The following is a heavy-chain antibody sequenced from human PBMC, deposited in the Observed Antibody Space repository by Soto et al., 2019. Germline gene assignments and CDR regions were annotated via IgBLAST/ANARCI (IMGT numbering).Heavy chain of an antibody. Sequence: QVQLMQSGAELKKPGSSVKVSCKASGGTFGSNVISWVRQAPGQGLEWMGEIMPIFGAANKPQKFQGRLMITADTSTTTVYMELSSLGSEDTAVYFFATGARYSSGVSCYPDDWGQGTLVTVSS. V-gene: IGHV1-69*06. D-gene: IGHD2-15*01. CDR1: GGTFGSNV. J-gene: IGHJ4*02. CDR2: IMPIFGAA. CDR3: ATGARYSSGVSCYPDD.